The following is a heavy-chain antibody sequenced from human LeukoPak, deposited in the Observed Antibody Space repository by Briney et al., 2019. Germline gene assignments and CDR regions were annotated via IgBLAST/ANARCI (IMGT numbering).Heavy chain of an antibody. Sequence: GRSLRLSCAASGFTFSRYAMHWVRQAPGKGLEWVAVAPHDGSDEDYADSVKGRFTNSRDNSKNTLNLQMNSLGPEDTALYYCATGALYAFDIWGQGTMVSVSS. CDR1: GFTFSRYA. J-gene: IGHJ3*02. CDR3: ATGALYAFDI. CDR2: APHDGSDE. V-gene: IGHV3-30*04.